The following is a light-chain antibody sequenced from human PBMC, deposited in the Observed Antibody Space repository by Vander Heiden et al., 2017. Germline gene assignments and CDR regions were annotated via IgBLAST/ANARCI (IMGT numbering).Light chain of an antibody. V-gene: IGKV3-11*01. CDR3: QQRSNWPPLT. CDR2: DAS. J-gene: IGKJ4*01. Sequence: EIVLTQPPATLSLPPGERATLSCRASQSVSSYLAWYQQKPGQAPRLLIYDASNRATGIPARFSGSGSGTDFTLTISSLEPEDFAVYYCQQRSNWPPLTFGGGTKVEIK. CDR1: QSVSSY.